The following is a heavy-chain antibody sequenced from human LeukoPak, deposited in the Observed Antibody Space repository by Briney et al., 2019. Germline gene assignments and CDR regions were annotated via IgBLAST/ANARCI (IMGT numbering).Heavy chain of an antibody. CDR2: ISYDGSNK. D-gene: IGHD2-21*02. CDR1: GFTFSSYG. CDR3: AREKLAYCGGDCYLSY. Sequence: GRSLRLSCAASGFTFSSYGMHWVRQAPGKGLEWVAVISYDGSNKYYADSVKGRFTISRDNSKNTLYLQMNSLRAEDTAVYYCAREKLAYCGGDCYLSYWGQGTLVTVSS. V-gene: IGHV3-30*03. J-gene: IGHJ4*02.